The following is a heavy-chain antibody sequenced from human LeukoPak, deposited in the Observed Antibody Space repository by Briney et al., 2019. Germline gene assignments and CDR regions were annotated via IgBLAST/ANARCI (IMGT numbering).Heavy chain of an antibody. J-gene: IGHJ5*02. D-gene: IGHD3-3*01. CDR3: ARATYYDFWSGYSWVNWFDP. CDR2: ISTSGRTI. V-gene: IGHV3-11*01. CDR1: GFTFSDHY. Sequence: GGSLRLSCAVSGFTFSDHYMSWIRQAPGKGLEWLSYISTSGRTIYYTDSVKGRFTISRDNAKKSLYLQMNSLTVEDTAVYYCARATYYDFWSGYSWVNWFDPWGQGTLVTVSS.